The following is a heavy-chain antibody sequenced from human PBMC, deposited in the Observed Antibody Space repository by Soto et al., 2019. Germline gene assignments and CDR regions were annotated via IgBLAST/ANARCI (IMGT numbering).Heavy chain of an antibody. J-gene: IGHJ4*02. CDR1: GFNFSGSA. D-gene: IGHD2-15*01. CDR2: IRSKAKKYAT. CDR3: TGRGAASLQDI. V-gene: IGHV3-73*01. Sequence: EVRLVDSGGGLVQRGGSLKLSCAGLGFNFSGSALHWVRQPSGKGLEWVGRIRSKAKKYATSYATSVQGRFSLSRDDSNNMAFLQMNILRDEDTGFYFCTGRGAASLQDIWGQGTLFTVS.